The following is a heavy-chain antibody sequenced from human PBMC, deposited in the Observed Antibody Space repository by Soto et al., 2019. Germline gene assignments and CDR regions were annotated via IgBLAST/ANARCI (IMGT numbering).Heavy chain of an antibody. CDR2: IYYSGSA. CDR1: GASISSYL. V-gene: IGHV4-59*01. Sequence: SETLSLTCTVSGASISSYLWSWIRQTPGKGLEWIGYIYYSGSANYNPSLKSRVTFSVDTSKNQVSLKLSAVTAADTGVYYCAAAVPAEYVFPYYYMDVWGKGTTVTVSS. J-gene: IGHJ6*03. CDR3: AAAVPAEYVFPYYYMDV. D-gene: IGHD3-16*01.